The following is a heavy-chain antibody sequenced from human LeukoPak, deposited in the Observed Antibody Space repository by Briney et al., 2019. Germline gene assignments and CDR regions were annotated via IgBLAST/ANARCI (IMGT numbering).Heavy chain of an antibody. CDR1: YYTFTNYG. CDR2: ISAYNGNT. D-gene: IGHD1-1*01. V-gene: IGHV1-18*01. CDR3: ARVLEITNYYYYMDV. Sequence: ASVKVYCRASYYTFTNYGITWVRQAPGQGLEWMGWISAYNGNTFYAQNLQGRVTMTTDTSTSTAYMELRSLTSDDTAVYYCARVLEITNYYYYMDVWGKGTTVTVSS. J-gene: IGHJ6*03.